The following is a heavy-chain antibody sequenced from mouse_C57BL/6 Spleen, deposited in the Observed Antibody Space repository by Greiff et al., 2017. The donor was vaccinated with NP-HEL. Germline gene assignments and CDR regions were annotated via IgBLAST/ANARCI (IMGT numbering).Heavy chain of an antibody. CDR1: GYTFTDYN. J-gene: IGHJ1*03. CDR2: INPNNGGT. Sequence: VQLQQSGPELVKPGASVKIPCKASGYTFTDYNMDWVKQSHGKSLEWIGDINPNNGGTIYNQTFKGKATLTVDKSSSTAYMELRSLTSEDAAVYYCGGEGSSYGYFDVWGTGTTVTVSS. CDR3: GGEGSSYGYFDV. V-gene: IGHV1-18*01. D-gene: IGHD1-1*01.